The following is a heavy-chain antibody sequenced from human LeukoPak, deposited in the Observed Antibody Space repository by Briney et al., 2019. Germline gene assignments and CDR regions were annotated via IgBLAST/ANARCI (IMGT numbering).Heavy chain of an antibody. V-gene: IGHV4-4*08. CDR2: VYDSGST. J-gene: IGHJ3*02. Sequence: SETLSLTCIVSGASIRSYYWSWIRQPPGKGLEWFGYVYDSGSTSYNPSLKSRVTISIDTSKTQFSLKLSSVTAADTAVYYCARSLNAAPKLWAFDIWGQGGMVAVSS. D-gene: IGHD2-15*01. CDR3: ARSLNAAPKLWAFDI. CDR1: GASIRSYY.